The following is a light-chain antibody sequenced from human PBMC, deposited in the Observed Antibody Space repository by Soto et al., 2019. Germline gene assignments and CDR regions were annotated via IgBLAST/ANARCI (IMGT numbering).Light chain of an antibody. V-gene: IGKV3-15*01. CDR3: QQYNNWPPIT. CDR2: GAS. Sequence: EIVMTQSPATLSVSPGERATLSCRASQSVSSNLAWYQQKPGQAPRLXXYGASTRANGIPARFSGSGSGTELTLTISSLQSEDFAVYYCQQYNNWPPITFGQGTRLEIK. CDR1: QSVSSN. J-gene: IGKJ5*01.